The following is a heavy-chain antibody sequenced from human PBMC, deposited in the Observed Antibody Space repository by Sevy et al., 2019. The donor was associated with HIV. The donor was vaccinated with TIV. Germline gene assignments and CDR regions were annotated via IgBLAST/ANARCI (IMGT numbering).Heavy chain of an antibody. CDR2: VSRSGTT. CDR1: GYSINSGYY. Sequence: SDTLSLSCTVSGYSINSGYYWGWVWQPPGKGPEWIASVSRSGTTQYNPSLKSRVTVSADTSKNQFSLKLSSVTAADTAVYYCTRWREVGASVDYWGQGILVTVSS. V-gene: IGHV4-38-2*02. CDR3: TRWREVGASVDY. D-gene: IGHD1-26*01. J-gene: IGHJ4*02.